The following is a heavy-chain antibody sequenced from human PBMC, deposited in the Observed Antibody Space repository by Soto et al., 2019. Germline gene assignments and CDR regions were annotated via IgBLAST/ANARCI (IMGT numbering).Heavy chain of an antibody. CDR3: ASLCCSSSSCLTPSWFDP. CDR2: IFHSGST. CDR1: GGSISSNNW. Sequence: QVQLQESGPGLVKPSGTLSLTCAVSGGSISSNNWWSWVRQAPGPGLEWIGDIFHSGSTNYNPSLKSRVTIPVDKSKNQFSLKLSSVTAADTAMYYCASLCCSSSSCLTPSWFDPWGQGTLVTVSS. J-gene: IGHJ5*02. V-gene: IGHV4-4*02. D-gene: IGHD2-2*01.